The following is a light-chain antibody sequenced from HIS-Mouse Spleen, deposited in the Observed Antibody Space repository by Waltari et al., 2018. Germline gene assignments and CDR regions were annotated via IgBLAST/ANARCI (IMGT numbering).Light chain of an antibody. CDR1: SRDVGSYNL. V-gene: IGLV2-23*01. J-gene: IGLJ3*02. CDR3: CSYAGSSTV. CDR2: EGS. Sequence: QSALTQPASVSGSPGQSIPISCTGPSRDVGSYNLFSWYQQHPGKAPKLMIYEGSKRPSGVSNRFSGSKSGNTASLTISGLQAEDEADYYCCSYAGSSTVFGGGTKLTVL.